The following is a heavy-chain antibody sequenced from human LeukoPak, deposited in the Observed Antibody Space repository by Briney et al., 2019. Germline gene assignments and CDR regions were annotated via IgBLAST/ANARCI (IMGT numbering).Heavy chain of an antibody. CDR1: GGSISSYY. V-gene: IGHV4-4*07. CDR3: ARTQEAGYSSGRYDYYYYYYMDV. J-gene: IGHJ6*03. D-gene: IGHD6-19*01. Sequence: SETLSLTCTVSGGSISSYYLSWIRQTAGKGLEWIGRMYSSGSNYNPSLKSRVTISVDTSKNQFSLKLSSVTAADTAVYFCARTQEAGYSSGRYDYYYYYYMDVWGKGTTVTISS. CDR2: MYSSGS.